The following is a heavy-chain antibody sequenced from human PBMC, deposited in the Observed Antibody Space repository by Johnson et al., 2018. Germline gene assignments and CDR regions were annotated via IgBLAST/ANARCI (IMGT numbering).Heavy chain of an antibody. CDR3: AKDRIEVAVAPHYYYHGMDV. CDR1: GFTFSSSW. Sequence: VQLVQSGGGVVKPGRSLRLSCAASGFTFSSSWMHWVRQTPGKGLAWVSAVSGSGDGTYYAAPVKGRFTISRDNSKNTLYLQMNSLRAEDTAVYYCAKDRIEVAVAPHYYYHGMDVWGQGRTVTVSS. D-gene: IGHD6-19*01. CDR2: VSGSGDGT. J-gene: IGHJ6*02. V-gene: IGHV3-23*04.